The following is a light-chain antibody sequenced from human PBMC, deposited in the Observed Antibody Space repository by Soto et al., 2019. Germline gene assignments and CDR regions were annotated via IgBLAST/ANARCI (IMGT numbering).Light chain of an antibody. CDR3: QQLNSYPSST. CDR2: KAS. Sequence: DIQMTQSPFTLSASVGDRVTITCRASQSISNRLAWHQQKPGKAPKVLIYKASTLKSGVPSRFSGSGSGTDFTLTISSLQPEDFATYYCQQLNSYPSSTFGGGTKVDI. V-gene: IGKV1-5*03. J-gene: IGKJ4*01. CDR1: QSISNR.